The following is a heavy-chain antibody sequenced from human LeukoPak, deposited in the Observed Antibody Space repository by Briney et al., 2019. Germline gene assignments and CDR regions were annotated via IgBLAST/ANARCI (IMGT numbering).Heavy chain of an antibody. Sequence: PSETLSLTCSVSGVSISAYYWSWIRQPAGKGLEWIGYIYYSGSTNYNPSLKSRVTISVDTSKNQFSLKLSSVTAADTAVYYCAMTVTPGPIYYYGMDVWGQGTTVTVSS. CDR3: AMTVTPGPIYYYGMDV. J-gene: IGHJ6*02. CDR1: GVSISAYY. CDR2: IYYSGST. V-gene: IGHV4-59*08. D-gene: IGHD4-11*01.